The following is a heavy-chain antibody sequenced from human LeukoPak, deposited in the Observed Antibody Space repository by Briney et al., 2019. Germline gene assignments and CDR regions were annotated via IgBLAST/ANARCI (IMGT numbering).Heavy chain of an antibody. CDR3: ARDVRRYSGSHTTNWFDP. D-gene: IGHD1-26*01. J-gene: IGHJ5*02. CDR2: IYYSGST. V-gene: IGHV4-39*07. CDR1: GGSISSSSYY. Sequence: PSETLSLTCTVSGGSISSSSYYWGWIRQPPGKGLEWIGSIYYSGSTYYNPSLKSRVTISVDTSKNQFSLKLSSVTAADTAVYYCARDVRRYSGSHTTNWFDPWGQGTLVTVSS.